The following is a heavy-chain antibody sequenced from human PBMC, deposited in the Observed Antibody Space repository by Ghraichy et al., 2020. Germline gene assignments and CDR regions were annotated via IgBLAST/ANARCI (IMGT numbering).Heavy chain of an antibody. CDR2: IIPSGST. CDR3: ARGTATASWFLVF. Sequence: SETLSLTCAVYGGSLSGYFWSWIRQPPGKGLEWIGEIIPSGSTNYNPSLKSRLTISVDTSKNQFSLKLTSLTAADTAVYYCARGTATASWFLVFWGQGTLVTVSS. J-gene: IGHJ4*02. D-gene: IGHD6-13*01. CDR1: GGSLSGYF. V-gene: IGHV4-34*01.